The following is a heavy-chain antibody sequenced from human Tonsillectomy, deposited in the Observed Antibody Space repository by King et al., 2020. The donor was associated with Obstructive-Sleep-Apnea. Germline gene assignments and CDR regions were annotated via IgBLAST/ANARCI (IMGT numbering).Heavy chain of an antibody. D-gene: IGHD3-3*01. CDR3: AKEGIPFGVVTLYYFDY. V-gene: IGHV1-2*02. Sequence: VQLVESGAEVKKPGASVKVSCKASGYTFTGYYMHWVRQAPGQGLEWMGWINPNSGGTNYAQKFQGRVTMTRDTSISTAYMELSRLRSDDTAVYYCAKEGIPFGVVTLYYFDYWGQGTLVTVSS. CDR2: INPNSGGT. CDR1: GYTFTGYY. J-gene: IGHJ4*02.